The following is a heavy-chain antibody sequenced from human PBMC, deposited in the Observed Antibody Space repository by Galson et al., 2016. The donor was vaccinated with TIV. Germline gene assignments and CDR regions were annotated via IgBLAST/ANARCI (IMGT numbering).Heavy chain of an antibody. CDR3: ARDRITYTLRGAFNL. CDR2: INVSGDRT. D-gene: IGHD3-10*01. CDR1: GLTFNTYT. J-gene: IGHJ3*01. V-gene: IGHV3-23*01. Sequence: LRLSCAASGLTFNTYTMDWVRQAPGKGLEWVSVINVSGDRTYYADYVKGRFTVSRDNSKNTLYLQMNNLRAEDTGIYYCARDRITYTLRGAFNLWGQGTWVTVSS.